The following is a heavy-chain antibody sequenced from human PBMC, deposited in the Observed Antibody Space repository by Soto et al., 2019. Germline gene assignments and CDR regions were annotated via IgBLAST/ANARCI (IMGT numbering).Heavy chain of an antibody. J-gene: IGHJ6*02. CDR3: ASRDSSSIKTEHYYYYGMDV. CDR1: GYSFSSRW. V-gene: IGHV5-51*01. D-gene: IGHD6-6*01. CDR2: IFPGDSDT. Sequence: GESLKISCKGSGYSFSSRWIAWVRQKPGKGLECMGIIFPGDSDTSYRPSFEDQVTISADESINTAYLQWSSLKASDTAMYYCASRDSSSIKTEHYYYYGMDVWGQGTTVTVSS.